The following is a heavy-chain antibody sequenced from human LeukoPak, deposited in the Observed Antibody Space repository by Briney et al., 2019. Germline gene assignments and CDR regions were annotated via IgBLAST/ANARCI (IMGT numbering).Heavy chain of an antibody. J-gene: IGHJ4*02. D-gene: IGHD3-22*01. CDR1: GFTFSDFG. Sequence: PGRSLRLSCAASGFTFSDFGIHWVRQAPGKGLEWVTVISSDGSAKYYADSVKGRFTISRDNSKNTLYLQMNSLRAEDTAVYYCAKERDYYDSSGYYFDYWGQGTLVTVSS. CDR3: AKERDYYDSSGYYFDY. V-gene: IGHV3-30*04. CDR2: ISSDGSAK.